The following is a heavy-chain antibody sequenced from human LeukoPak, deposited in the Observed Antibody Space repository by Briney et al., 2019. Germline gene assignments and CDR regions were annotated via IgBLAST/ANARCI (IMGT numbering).Heavy chain of an antibody. D-gene: IGHD4-23*01. CDR2: IASDGSST. CDR1: GFTSSSYW. V-gene: IGHV3-74*01. J-gene: IGHJ4*02. CDR3: ARGRPHGNDY. Sequence: GGSLRLSCAASGFTSSSYWMNWVRQAPGKGLVWVSRIASDGSSTTYADSVKGRFSISRDNAKNTLYLQMNSLRVEDTAVYYCARGRPHGNDYWGQGTLVTVSS.